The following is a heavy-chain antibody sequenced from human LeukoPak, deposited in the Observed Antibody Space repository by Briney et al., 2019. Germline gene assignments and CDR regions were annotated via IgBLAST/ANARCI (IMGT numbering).Heavy chain of an antibody. D-gene: IGHD4-23*01. CDR2: IASDGSST. CDR1: GFTSSSYW. V-gene: IGHV3-74*01. J-gene: IGHJ4*02. CDR3: ARGRPHGNDY. Sequence: GGSLRLSCAASGFTSSSYWMNWVRQAPGKGLVWVSRIASDGSSTTYADSVKGRFSISRDNAKNTLYLQMNSLRVEDTAVYYCARGRPHGNDYWGQGTLVTVSS.